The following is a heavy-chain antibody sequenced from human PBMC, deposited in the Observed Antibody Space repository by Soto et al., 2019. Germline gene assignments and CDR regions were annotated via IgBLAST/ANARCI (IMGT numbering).Heavy chain of an antibody. D-gene: IGHD3-10*01. CDR1: GGSISSSSYY. J-gene: IGHJ4*02. CDR2: IYYSGST. Sequence: SETLSLTCTVSGGSISSSSYYWGWIRQPPGKGLEWIGSIYYSGSTYYNPSLKSRVTISVDTSKNQFSLKLSSVTAADTAVYYCARLVDVLLWFGELLGYFDYWGQGTLVTVSS. V-gene: IGHV4-39*01. CDR3: ARLVDVLLWFGELLGYFDY.